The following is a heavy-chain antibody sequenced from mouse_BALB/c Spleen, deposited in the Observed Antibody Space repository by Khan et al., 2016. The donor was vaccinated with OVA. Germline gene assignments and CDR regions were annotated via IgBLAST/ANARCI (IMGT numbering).Heavy chain of an antibody. CDR3: ARNNYSYDRYFDV. D-gene: IGHD2-12*01. CDR1: GFTFTNYG. CDR2: INTNTGEP. J-gene: IGHJ1*01. Sequence: QIQLVQSGPELKKPGESVKISCKASGFTFTNYGMNWVKQAPGKGLKWMGWINTNTGEPTYADDFKGRFVFSLDTSASTAYLQLNNLKNEDTASYFCARNNYSYDRYFDVWGAGTTVTVSS. V-gene: IGHV9-3-1*01.